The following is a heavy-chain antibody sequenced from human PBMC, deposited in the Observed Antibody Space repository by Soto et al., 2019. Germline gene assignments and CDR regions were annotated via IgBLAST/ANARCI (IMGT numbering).Heavy chain of an antibody. D-gene: IGHD2-15*01. V-gene: IGHV3-23*01. CDR3: AKDGRYCSSSSCKKVDY. CDR1: VITFSSYA. J-gene: IGHJ4*02. CDR2: IIGSGGST. Sequence: GGSLRLSCAASVITFSSYAMSWVRQTPGKGLEWVSGIIGSGGSTYYADSVKGRFTISRDNSKNTLYLQMNSLRAEDTAVYYCAKDGRYCSSSSCKKVDYWGQGTLVTVSS.